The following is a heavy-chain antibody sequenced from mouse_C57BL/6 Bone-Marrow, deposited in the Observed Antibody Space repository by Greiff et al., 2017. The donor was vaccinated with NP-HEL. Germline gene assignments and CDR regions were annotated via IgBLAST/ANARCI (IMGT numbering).Heavy chain of an antibody. CDR2: ISSGSSTI. J-gene: IGHJ4*01. CDR3: AATTVVDYAMDY. V-gene: IGHV5-17*01. D-gene: IGHD1-1*01. CDR1: GFTFSDYG. Sequence: DVHLVESGGGLVKPGGSLKLSCAASGFTFSDYGMHWVRQAPEKGLEWVAYISSGSSTIYYADTVKGRFTISRDNAKNTLFLQMTSLRSEDTAMYYCAATTVVDYAMDYWGQGTSVTVSS.